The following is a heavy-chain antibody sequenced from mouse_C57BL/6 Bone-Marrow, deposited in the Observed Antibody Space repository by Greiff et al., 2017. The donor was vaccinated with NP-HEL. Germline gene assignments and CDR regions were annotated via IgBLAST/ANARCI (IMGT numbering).Heavy chain of an antibody. D-gene: IGHD3-3*01. J-gene: IGHJ2*01. V-gene: IGHV1-81*01. CDR2: IYPRSGNT. Sequence: QVQLKESGAELARPGASVKLSCKASGYTFTSYGISWVKQRTGQGLEWIGEIYPRSGNTYYNEKFKGKATLTADKSSSTAYMELRSLTSEDSAVYFCARGWYWGQGTTLTVSS. CDR3: ARGWY. CDR1: GYTFTSYG.